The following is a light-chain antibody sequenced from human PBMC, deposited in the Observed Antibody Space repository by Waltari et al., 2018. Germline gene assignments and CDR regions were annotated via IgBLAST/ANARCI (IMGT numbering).Light chain of an antibody. CDR2: YDS. J-gene: IGLJ2*01. Sequence: SYVVTQSPSVYVAPGQPARITGGGDNIGSKSVHGYQQRPGKAPVLVISYDSDRPSGIPERFSGSNSGNTATLTISWVEAEDEADYYCLVWHSTIDHQGVFGGGTKLTVL. CDR1: NIGSKS. V-gene: IGLV3-21*04. CDR3: LVWHSTIDHQGV.